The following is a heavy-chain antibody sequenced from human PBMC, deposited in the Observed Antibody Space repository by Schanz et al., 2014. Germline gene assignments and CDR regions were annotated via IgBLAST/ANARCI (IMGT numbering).Heavy chain of an antibody. J-gene: IGHJ5*02. CDR3: AKGAVERSTGLGGS. CDR1: GFTFDDYT. D-gene: IGHD3-16*01. Sequence: VQLVESGGVVVQPGGSLRLSCAASGFTFDDYTMHWVRQAPGKGLEWVSLITWDGGITYYADSLKGRFTISRDNSKNSLYLQMNSLRTEDTALYYCAKGAVERSTGLGGSWGQGTLVTVSS. V-gene: IGHV3-43*01. CDR2: ITWDGGIT.